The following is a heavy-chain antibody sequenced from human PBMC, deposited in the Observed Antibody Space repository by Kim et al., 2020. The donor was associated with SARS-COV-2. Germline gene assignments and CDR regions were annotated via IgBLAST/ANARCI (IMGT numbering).Heavy chain of an antibody. CDR3: ASGWPSPQGERYYYYGMDV. D-gene: IGHD3-10*01. Sequence: GGSLRLSCAASGFTFSSYGMHWVRQAPGKGLEWVAVIWYDGSNKYYADSVKGRFTISRDNSKNTLYLQMNSLRAEDTAVYYCASGWPSPQGERYYYYGMDVWGQGTTVTVSS. V-gene: IGHV3-33*01. CDR1: GFTFSSYG. CDR2: IWYDGSNK. J-gene: IGHJ6*02.